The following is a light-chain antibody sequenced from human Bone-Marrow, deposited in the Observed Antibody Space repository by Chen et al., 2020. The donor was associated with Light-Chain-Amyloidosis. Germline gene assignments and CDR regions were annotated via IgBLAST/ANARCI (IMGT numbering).Light chain of an antibody. CDR1: SSDVGGDNH. J-gene: IGLJ1*01. V-gene: IGLV2-14*01. Sequence: QSALTQPASVSGSPGQSIPIPCTGTSSDVGGDNHVSWYQQHPDKAPKLMIYEVTKRPSWVPDRFSGSKSDNTASLTISGLQTEDEADYFCSSDTITNTLVFGSGTRVTVL. CDR2: EVT. CDR3: SSDTITNTLV.